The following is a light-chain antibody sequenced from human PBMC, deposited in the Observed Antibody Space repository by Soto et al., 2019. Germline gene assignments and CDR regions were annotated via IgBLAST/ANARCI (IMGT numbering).Light chain of an antibody. J-gene: IGKJ1*01. Sequence: DIVMTQSPDSLAVSVGERATINCKSSQSVLYSSDNKNYLAWYQQRPGQSPKLLIYWASTRESGVPDRFSGSGSGTDFTLTIGSLQAEDVAVYYCQQYYTTPWTFGQGTKVEIK. CDR1: QSVLYSSDNKNY. CDR2: WAS. CDR3: QQYYTTPWT. V-gene: IGKV4-1*01.